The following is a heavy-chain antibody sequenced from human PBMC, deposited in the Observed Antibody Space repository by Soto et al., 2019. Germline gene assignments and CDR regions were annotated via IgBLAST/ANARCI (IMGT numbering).Heavy chain of an antibody. V-gene: IGHV1-69*02. CDR2: IIPILGIA. D-gene: IGHD6-19*01. CDR3: SFIAVAGTAFDI. Sequence: ASVKVSCKASGGTFSSYTISWVRQAPGQGLEWMGRIIPILGIANYAQKFQGRVTITAEKSTSTAYMGLGSLRSEDTAVYYCSFIAVAGTAFDIWGQGTMVTVSS. J-gene: IGHJ3*02. CDR1: GGTFSSYT.